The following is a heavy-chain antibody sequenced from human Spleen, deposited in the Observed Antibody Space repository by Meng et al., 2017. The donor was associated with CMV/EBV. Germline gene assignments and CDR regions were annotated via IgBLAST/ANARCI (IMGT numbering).Heavy chain of an antibody. CDR1: EYTFIDRH. CDR3: ARVNTWFGEGSGMDV. Sequence: ASVKVSCKASEYTFIDRHIHWVRQAPGQGLEWMGWINPDTGDTKYAKKFQGRVTLTRDTSISTVYMELSRLRSEDTAVYYCARVNTWFGEGSGMDVWGRGTTVTVSS. D-gene: IGHD3-10*01. CDR2: INPDTGDT. V-gene: IGHV1-2*02. J-gene: IGHJ6*02.